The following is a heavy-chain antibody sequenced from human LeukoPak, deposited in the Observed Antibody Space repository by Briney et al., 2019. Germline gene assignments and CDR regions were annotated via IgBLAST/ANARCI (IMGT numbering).Heavy chain of an antibody. J-gene: IGHJ4*02. CDR3: ARAPRYCSGGSCYLAYFDY. CDR2: ISAYNGNT. CDR1: GYTFTSYG. Sequence: ASVKVSCKASGYTFTSYGISWVRQASGQGLEWMGWISAYNGNTNYAQKLQGRVTMTTDTSTSTAYMELRSLRSDDTAVYYCARAPRYCSGGSCYLAYFDYWGQGTLVTVSS. D-gene: IGHD2-15*01. V-gene: IGHV1-18*01.